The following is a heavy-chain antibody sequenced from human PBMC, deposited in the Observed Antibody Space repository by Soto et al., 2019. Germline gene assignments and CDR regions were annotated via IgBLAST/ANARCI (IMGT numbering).Heavy chain of an antibody. V-gene: IGHV3-48*02. D-gene: IGHD3-10*01. Sequence: EVPLVESGGGLVQRGGSVRLSCAASGFTLSPYSMNWVRQAPRKGLEWISYISGSSNTINYADSVKGRFTISRDNTKHSLYLQMNSLRDEDTAVYYCARGFDLQYGMDVWGQGTTVTVSS. J-gene: IGHJ6*02. CDR3: ARGFDLQYGMDV. CDR2: ISGSSNTI. CDR1: GFTLSPYS.